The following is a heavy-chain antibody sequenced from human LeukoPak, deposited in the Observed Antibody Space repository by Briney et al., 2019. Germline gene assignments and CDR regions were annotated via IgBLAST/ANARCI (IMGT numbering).Heavy chain of an antibody. J-gene: IGHJ4*02. Sequence: PGGSLRLSCAASGFNFSSYAMNWVRQAPGKGLEWVSYISSSGGTIYDADSVRGRFTVSRDNAKNSVYLQMNSLRAEDTAVYYCARDAPSIEAQVDYWGQGTLVTVSS. CDR2: ISSSGGTI. D-gene: IGHD3-22*01. CDR1: GFNFSSYA. V-gene: IGHV3-48*03. CDR3: ARDAPSIEAQVDY.